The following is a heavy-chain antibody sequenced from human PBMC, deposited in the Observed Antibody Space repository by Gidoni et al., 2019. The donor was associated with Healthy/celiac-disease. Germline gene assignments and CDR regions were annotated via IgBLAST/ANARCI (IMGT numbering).Heavy chain of an antibody. V-gene: IGHV3-21*01. CDR2: ISSSSSYI. Sequence: EVQLVESGGGLVKPGGSLRLSCPASGFTFGSYSMKWVRQAPGKGLEWVSSISSSSSYIYYADSVKGRFTISRDNAKNSLYLQMNSLRAEDTAVYYCARDPGVLRFLESSDYYYGMDVWGQGTTVTVSS. CDR3: ARDPGVLRFLESSDYYYGMDV. J-gene: IGHJ6*02. D-gene: IGHD3-3*01. CDR1: GFTFGSYS.